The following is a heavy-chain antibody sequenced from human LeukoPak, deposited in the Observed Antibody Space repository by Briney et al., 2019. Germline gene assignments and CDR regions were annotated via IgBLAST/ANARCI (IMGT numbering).Heavy chain of an antibody. J-gene: IGHJ6*02. CDR2: IIPILGIA. CDR1: GYTFTSYG. CDR3: ARDRSVVVPAAMVTVYYYYGMDV. V-gene: IGHV1-69*04. D-gene: IGHD2-2*01. Sequence: SVKVSCKASGYTFTSYGISWVRQAPGQGLEWMGRIIPILGIANYAQKFQGRVTITADKSTSTAYMELSSLRSEDTAVYYCARDRSVVVPAAMVTVYYYYGMDVWGQGTTVTVSS.